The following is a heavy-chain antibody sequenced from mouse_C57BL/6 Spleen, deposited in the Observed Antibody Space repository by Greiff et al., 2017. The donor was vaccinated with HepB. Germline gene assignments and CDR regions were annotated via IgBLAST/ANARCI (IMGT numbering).Heavy chain of an antibody. CDR3: ARRGYYYGSSYYFDY. V-gene: IGHV1-69*01. Sequence: QVQLQQPGAELVMPGASVKLSCKASGYTFTSYWMYWVKQRPGQGLEWIGEIDPSDSYTNYNQKFKGKSTLTVDKSSSTAYMQLSSLTSEDSAVYYCARRGYYYGSSYYFDYWGQGTTLTVSS. J-gene: IGHJ2*01. CDR2: IDPSDSYT. D-gene: IGHD1-1*01. CDR1: GYTFTSYW.